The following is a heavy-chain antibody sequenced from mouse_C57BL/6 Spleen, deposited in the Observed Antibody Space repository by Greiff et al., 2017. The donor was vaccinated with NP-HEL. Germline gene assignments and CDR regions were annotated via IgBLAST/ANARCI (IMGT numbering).Heavy chain of an antibody. CDR2: ISYDGSN. D-gene: IGHD1-1*01. CDR3: ARDLDYYGSPMDY. Sequence: EVKLQESGPGLVKPSQSLSLTCSVTGYSITSGYYWNWIRQFPGNKLEWMGYISYDGSNNSNPSLKNRISITRDTSKNQFFLKLHSVTTEDTATYYCARDLDYYGSPMDYWGQGTSVTVSS. V-gene: IGHV3-6*01. CDR1: GYSITSGYY. J-gene: IGHJ4*01.